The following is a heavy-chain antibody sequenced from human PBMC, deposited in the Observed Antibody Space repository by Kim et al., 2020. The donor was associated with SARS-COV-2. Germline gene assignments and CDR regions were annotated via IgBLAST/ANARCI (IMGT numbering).Heavy chain of an antibody. Sequence: YYATSVTGRLTISRDNSKSTLYLQMHSLTTEDTALYYCARDTKGLTIFDLWGRGTLVTVSS. CDR3: ARDTKGLTIFDL. D-gene: IGHD3-3*01. J-gene: IGHJ2*01. V-gene: IGHV3-30*01.